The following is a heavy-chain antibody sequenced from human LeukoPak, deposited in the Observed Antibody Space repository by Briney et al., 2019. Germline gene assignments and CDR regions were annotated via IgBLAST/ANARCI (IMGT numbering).Heavy chain of an antibody. CDR2: ISAYNGNT. CDR3: ARDSHIVLMVYAKPDAFDI. CDR1: GYTFTSYG. D-gene: IGHD2-8*01. J-gene: IGHJ3*02. V-gene: IGHV1-18*01. Sequence: ASVKVSCKASGYTFTSYGISWVRQAPGQGLEWMGWISAYNGNTNYAQKLQGRVTMTTDTSTSTAYMELRSLRSDDTAVYYCARDSHIVLMVYAKPDAFDIWGQGTMVTVSS.